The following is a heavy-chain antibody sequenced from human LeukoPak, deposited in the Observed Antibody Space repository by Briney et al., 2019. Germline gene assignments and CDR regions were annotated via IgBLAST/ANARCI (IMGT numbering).Heavy chain of an antibody. Sequence: GGSLRLSCAASGFTFSSYAMTWVRQAPGKGLEWVSGTGAGGGSTYYADSVRGRFTISRDNSKNTLSLQMNSLRVEDTAVYYCAKVGFSEMEWLLYSDHWGQGTLVTVSS. CDR2: TGAGGGST. V-gene: IGHV3-23*01. J-gene: IGHJ4*02. CDR3: AKVGFSEMEWLLYSDH. CDR1: GFTFSSYA. D-gene: IGHD3-3*01.